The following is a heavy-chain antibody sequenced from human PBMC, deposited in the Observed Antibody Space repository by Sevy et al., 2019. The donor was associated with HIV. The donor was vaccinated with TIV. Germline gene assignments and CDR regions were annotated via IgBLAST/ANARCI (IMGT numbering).Heavy chain of an antibody. CDR2: ISFDGTDK. D-gene: IGHD3-10*01. Sequence: GGSLRLSCAASGFTFSSYPMHWVRQAPGKGLEWVSFISFDGTDKYYADSVKGRFTITRDNYKNTLFLQMNSLRAEDTAFYYCVRETTMLPRGAFDSWGQGTMVTVSS. V-gene: IGHV3-30-3*01. CDR3: VRETTMLPRGAFDS. J-gene: IGHJ3*01. CDR1: GFTFSSYP.